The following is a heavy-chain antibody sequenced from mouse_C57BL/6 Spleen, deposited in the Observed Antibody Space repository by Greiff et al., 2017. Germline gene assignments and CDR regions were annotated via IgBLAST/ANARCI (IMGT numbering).Heavy chain of an antibody. CDR1: GYSFTGYY. CDR2: INPSTGGT. J-gene: IGHJ4*01. Sequence: VHLKQSGPELVKPGASVKISCKASGYSFTGYYMNWVKQSPEKSLEWIGEINPSTGGTTYNQKFKAKATLTVDKSSSTAYMQLKSLTSEDSAVYYCARWSYYGKDAMDYWGQGTSVTVSS. V-gene: IGHV1-42*01. D-gene: IGHD1-1*01. CDR3: ARWSYYGKDAMDY.